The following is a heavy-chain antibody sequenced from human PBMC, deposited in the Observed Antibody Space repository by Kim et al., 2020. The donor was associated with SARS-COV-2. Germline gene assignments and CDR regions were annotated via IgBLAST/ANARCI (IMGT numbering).Heavy chain of an antibody. Sequence: QKLQGRVTMTTDTSTSTAYMELRSLRSDDTAVYYCARDEYDILTGSLFDYWGQGTLVTVSS. J-gene: IGHJ4*02. V-gene: IGHV1-18*01. CDR3: ARDEYDILTGSLFDY. D-gene: IGHD3-9*01.